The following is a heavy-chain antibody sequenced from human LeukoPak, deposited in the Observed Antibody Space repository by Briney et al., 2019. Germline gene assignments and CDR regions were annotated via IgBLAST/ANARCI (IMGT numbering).Heavy chain of an antibody. D-gene: IGHD4-11*01. CDR2: ICNGDTT. J-gene: IGHJ3*02. Sequence: GRSLTLSCAASGFTARTSYTNWLRQAPRKRLEWVAVICNGDTTVYGDYVRGRFTISRDNSENTLHLQMNSLRAEDTAVYYCAADTDYDAFDIWGQGTMVTVSS. V-gene: IGHV3-53*01. CDR3: AADTDYDAFDI. CDR1: GFTARTSY.